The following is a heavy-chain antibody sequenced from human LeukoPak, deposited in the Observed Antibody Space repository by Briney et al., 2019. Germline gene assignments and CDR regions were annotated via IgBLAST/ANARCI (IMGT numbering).Heavy chain of an antibody. CDR3: ARGPVSPKDYYYYYGMDV. V-gene: IGHV4-30-2*01. Sequence: PSDTLSLTCAVCGGSISSGGYSWSWNRQPRGKGLERIGYIYHSGSTYYNPSLKSRVTISVDRSKNQFSLKLSSVTAADTAVYYCARGPVSPKDYYYYYGMDVWGQGTKV. CDR2: IYHSGST. CDR1: GGSISSGGYS. J-gene: IGHJ6*02. D-gene: IGHD2-8*01.